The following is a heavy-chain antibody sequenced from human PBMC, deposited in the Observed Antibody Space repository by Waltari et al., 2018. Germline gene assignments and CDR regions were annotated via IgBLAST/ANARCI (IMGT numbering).Heavy chain of an antibody. V-gene: IGHV4-4*07. CDR3: VRDGGAIFDY. D-gene: IGHD3-10*01. CDR2: VYTSGLT. CDR1: GASISTYF. J-gene: IGHJ4*02. Sequence: QVQVQESGPGLVKPSETLSLTCTVSGASISTYFWSWIRQPAGKGLEWIGRVYTSGLTNYNPSLKSRVTMSIDTSKNQFSLKLSSVTAADTAVYYCVRDGGAIFDYWGQGTLVTVSS.